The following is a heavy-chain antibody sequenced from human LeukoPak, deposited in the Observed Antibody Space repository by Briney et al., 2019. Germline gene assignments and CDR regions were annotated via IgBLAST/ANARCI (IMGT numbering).Heavy chain of an antibody. V-gene: IGHV3-9*01. CDR2: ISWNRGSI. CDR3: AKDPDPYYDYVWGSYHFDY. D-gene: IGHD3-16*02. Sequence: GRALRLSCAASGFTFDDYAMHWVRQAPGKGLDWVSSISWNRGSIGYADSVKGRFTISRHNPKNSLYLQINRQTAEGTAVYYFAKDPDPYYDYVWGSYHFDYWGQGTLVTVPS. J-gene: IGHJ4*02. CDR1: GFTFDDYA.